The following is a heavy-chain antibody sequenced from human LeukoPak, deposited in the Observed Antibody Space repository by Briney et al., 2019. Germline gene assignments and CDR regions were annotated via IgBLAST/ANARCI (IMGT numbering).Heavy chain of an antibody. CDR2: INPKIGGT. Sequence: ASVKVSCKASGYTFTDYYIHWVRQAPGQGLEWMGWINPKIGGTNYAQRFQGRVSMTSDTSITTAYMELRRVTSDDTAVYYCARDSSRRPQNYDIATPFSTDYWGQGTLVTVSS. D-gene: IGHD3-9*01. CDR3: ARDSSRRPQNYDIATPFSTDY. J-gene: IGHJ4*02. CDR1: GYTFTDYY. V-gene: IGHV1-2*02.